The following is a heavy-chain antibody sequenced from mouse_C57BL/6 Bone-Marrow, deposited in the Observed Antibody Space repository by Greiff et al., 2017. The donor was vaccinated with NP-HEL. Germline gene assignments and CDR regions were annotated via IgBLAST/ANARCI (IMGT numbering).Heavy chain of an antibody. CDR1: GYAFSSSW. CDR3: ASPLYYHGSFFDY. D-gene: IGHD1-1*01. J-gene: IGHJ2*01. V-gene: IGHV1-82*01. Sequence: VQLKESGPELVKPGASVKISCKASGYAFSSSWMNWVKQRPGKGLEWIGRIYPGDGDTNYNGKFKGKATLTADKSSSTAYMQLSSLTSEDSAVYFCASPLYYHGSFFDYWGQGTTLTVSS. CDR2: IYPGDGDT.